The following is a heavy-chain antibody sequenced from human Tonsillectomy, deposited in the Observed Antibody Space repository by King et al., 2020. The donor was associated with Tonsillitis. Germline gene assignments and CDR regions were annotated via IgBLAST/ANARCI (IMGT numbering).Heavy chain of an antibody. CDR3: ARLRYDFWSGYYYSYYGMDV. V-gene: IGHV4-59*01. D-gene: IGHD3-3*01. Sequence: QLQESGPGLVKPSETLSLTCTVSGGSISSYYWSWIRQPPGKGLEWIGYIYYSGSTNYNPSLKSRVTISVDTSKNQFSLKLSSVTAADTAVYYCARLRYDFWSGYYYSYYGMDVWGQGTTVTVSS. J-gene: IGHJ6*02. CDR2: IYYSGST. CDR1: GGSISSYY.